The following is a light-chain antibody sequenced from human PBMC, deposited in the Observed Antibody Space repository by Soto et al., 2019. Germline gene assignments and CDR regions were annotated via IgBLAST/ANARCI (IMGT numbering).Light chain of an antibody. Sequence: SYELTQPPSVSMAPGQTARITCGGNSIGTNSVHWYQQKAGQAPVLVVSDDSARPSGVPERFSGSNSGNTATLIISRVEVGDEADYYCQVWDSSSDHDVFGTGTKVTVL. J-gene: IGLJ1*01. CDR3: QVWDSSSDHDV. CDR1: SIGTNS. V-gene: IGLV3-21*02. CDR2: DDS.